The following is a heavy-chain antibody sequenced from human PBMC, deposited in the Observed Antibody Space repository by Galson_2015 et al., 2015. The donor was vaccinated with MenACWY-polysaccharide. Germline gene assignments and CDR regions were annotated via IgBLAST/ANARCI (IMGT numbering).Heavy chain of an antibody. Sequence: SLRLSCAASGITASGNTFSGSGMHWVRQAPGKGLEWLAVIQYDGSNKVYADSVKGRFSISRDNSKNTLYLEMKSLRADDTAVYYCAREGSRIVFHAFDFWGPGTTVTVSS. CDR3: AREGSRIVFHAFDF. V-gene: IGHV3-33*01. D-gene: IGHD2-21*01. J-gene: IGHJ6*02. CDR2: IQYDGSNK. CDR1: GITASGNTFSGSG.